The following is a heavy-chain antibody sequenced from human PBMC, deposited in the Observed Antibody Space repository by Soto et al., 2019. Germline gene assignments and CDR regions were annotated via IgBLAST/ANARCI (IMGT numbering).Heavy chain of an antibody. J-gene: IGHJ5*02. CDR2: IKQDGSEK. V-gene: IGHV3-7*03. Sequence: GGSLRLSCAASGFTFSSYWMSWVRQAPGKGLEWVANIKQDGSEKSYVDSVKARFTISRDNAKNSLYLQMNRLRAEDTAVYYCARETYCSGGSCYYNSFDPWGQGTLVTVSS. CDR3: ARETYCSGGSCYYNSFDP. CDR1: GFTFSSYW. D-gene: IGHD2-15*01.